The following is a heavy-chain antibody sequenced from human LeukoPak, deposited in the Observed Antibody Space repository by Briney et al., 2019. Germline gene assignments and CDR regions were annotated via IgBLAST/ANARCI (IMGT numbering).Heavy chain of an antibody. D-gene: IGHD4-17*01. V-gene: IGHV3-33*01. CDR1: GFTFSSYG. Sequence: PGRSLRLSCAASGFTFSSYGMHWVRQAPGKGLEWVAVIWYDGSNKYYADSVKGRFTISRDNSKNTLYLQMNSLRAEDTAVYYCPRDDVDYGDSYYGMDVWGQGTTVTVSS. CDR3: PRDDVDYGDSYYGMDV. CDR2: IWYDGSNK. J-gene: IGHJ6*02.